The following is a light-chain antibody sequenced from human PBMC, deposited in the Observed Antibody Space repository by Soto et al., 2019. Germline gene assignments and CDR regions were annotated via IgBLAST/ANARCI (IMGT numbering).Light chain of an antibody. Sequence: IQLTQSPSTLSGSVGDRVTITCRASQGVSTWLAWYQQRPSQAPKLLVYEASKLHSGVPSRFSASGSMRDFTFTITSLQPEDSATYYCQQCYDFRTFGQATKVEI. CDR2: EAS. V-gene: IGKV1-5*03. CDR1: QGVSTW. CDR3: QQCYDFRT. J-gene: IGKJ1*01.